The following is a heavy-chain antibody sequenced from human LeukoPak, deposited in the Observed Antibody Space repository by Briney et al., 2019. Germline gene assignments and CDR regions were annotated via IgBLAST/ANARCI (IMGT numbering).Heavy chain of an antibody. CDR2: IYYSGGT. J-gene: IGHJ3*02. Sequence: PSETLSLTCTVSGGSISSYYWSWIRQPPGKGLEWIGYIYYSGGTNYNPSLKSRVTISVDTSKNQFSLELSSVTAADTAVYYCARLSSGSRSDAFDIWGQGTMVTVSS. CDR3: ARLSSGSRSDAFDI. V-gene: IGHV4-59*01. D-gene: IGHD3-22*01. CDR1: GGSISSYY.